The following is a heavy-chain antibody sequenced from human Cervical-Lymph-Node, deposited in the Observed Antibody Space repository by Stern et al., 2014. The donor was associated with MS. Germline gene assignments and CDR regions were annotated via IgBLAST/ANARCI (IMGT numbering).Heavy chain of an antibody. CDR1: GFTFSSYA. J-gene: IGHJ6*02. V-gene: IGHV3-30*01. Sequence: QVQLGQSGGGVLQPGRSLRLSCAASGFTFSSYAMHWVRQAPGKGLEWVAVISYDGSNKYYADSVKGRFTISRDNSKNTLYLQMNSLRAEDTAVYYCARDRAYGMDVWGQGTTVTVSS. CDR2: ISYDGSNK. CDR3: ARDRAYGMDV. D-gene: IGHD3-10*01.